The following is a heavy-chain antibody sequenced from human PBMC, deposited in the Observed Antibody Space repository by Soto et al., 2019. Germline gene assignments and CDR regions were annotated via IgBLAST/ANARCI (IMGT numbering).Heavy chain of an antibody. CDR1: GFTFSNAW. D-gene: IGHD3-3*01. J-gene: IGHJ6*03. V-gene: IGHV3-15*01. CDR2: IKSKTDGGTT. Sequence: GGSLRLSCAASGFTFSNAWMSWVRQAPGKGLEWVGRIKSKTDGGTTDYAAPVKGRFTISRDDSKNTLYLQMNSLKTEDTAVYYCTTDSLRFLEWQLRYMDVWGKGTTVTVSS. CDR3: TTDSLRFLEWQLRYMDV.